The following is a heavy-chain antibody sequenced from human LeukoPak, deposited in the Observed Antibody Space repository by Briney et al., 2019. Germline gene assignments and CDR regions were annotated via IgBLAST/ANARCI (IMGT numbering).Heavy chain of an antibody. D-gene: IGHD3-10*01. V-gene: IGHV4-59*08. CDR2: IYYSGST. CDR1: GGSISSYY. Sequence: SETLSLTCTVSGGSISSYYWSWIRQPPGKGLEWIGYIYYSGSTNYNPSLKSRVTISVDTSKNQFSLKLSSVTAADTAVYYCARHVVGTMVREPFDPWGQGTLVTVSS. J-gene: IGHJ5*02. CDR3: ARHVVGTMVREPFDP.